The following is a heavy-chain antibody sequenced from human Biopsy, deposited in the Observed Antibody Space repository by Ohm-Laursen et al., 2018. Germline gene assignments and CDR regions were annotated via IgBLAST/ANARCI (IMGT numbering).Heavy chain of an antibody. CDR1: GFTFDDYV. V-gene: IGHV3-9*01. CDR3: AKGNVWEKYHNSLFDY. D-gene: IGHD3-16*01. CDR2: ISWNSGGI. Sequence: SLRLSCSAPGFTFDDYVMHWVRQAPGKGLEWVSGISWNSGGIGYADSVMGRFTISRDNARNSLYLQMNSLRAEDTALYYCAKGNVWEKYHNSLFDYWGQGTLVTVSS. J-gene: IGHJ4*02.